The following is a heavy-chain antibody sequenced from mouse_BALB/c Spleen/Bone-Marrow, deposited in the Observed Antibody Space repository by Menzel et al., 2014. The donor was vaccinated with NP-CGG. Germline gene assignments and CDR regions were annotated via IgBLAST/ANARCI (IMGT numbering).Heavy chain of an antibody. D-gene: IGHD1-1*01. CDR2: IDPANGNT. CDR1: GFNIKDTY. V-gene: IGHV14-3*02. Sequence: VQLLQPGAELVKPGASVKLSCTASGFNIKDTYMHWVKQRPEQGLEWIGRIDPANGNTKYDPKFQGKATITADTSSNTAYLQLSSLTSEDTAVYYCARYSYGSRGYYFDYWGQGTTLTVSS. CDR3: ARYSYGSRGYYFDY. J-gene: IGHJ2*01.